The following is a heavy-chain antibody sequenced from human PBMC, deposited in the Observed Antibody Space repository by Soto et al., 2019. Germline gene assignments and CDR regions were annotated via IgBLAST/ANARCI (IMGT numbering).Heavy chain of an antibody. CDR3: ARDHTKKTVAGNYYYYGMDV. D-gene: IGHD6-19*01. J-gene: IGHJ6*02. CDR1: GFTFSSYS. V-gene: IGHV3-21*01. Sequence: PGGSLRLSCAASGFTFSSYSRTWVRQPPGKGLERVSSSSSRRSYIYYADSVKGRFNISRDNAKNSLYLQMNSLGAEDTAVYYCARDHTKKTVAGNYYYYGMDVWGQGTTVTVSS. CDR2: SSSRRSYI.